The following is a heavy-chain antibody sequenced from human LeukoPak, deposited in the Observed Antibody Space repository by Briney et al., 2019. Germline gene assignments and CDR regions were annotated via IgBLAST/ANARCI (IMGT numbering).Heavy chain of an antibody. CDR3: ARGPLSGPYSSGWYD. CDR1: GGSISSRPYY. CDR2: ISYSGTT. V-gene: IGHV4-39*07. Sequence: ASETLSLTCTVSGGSISSRPYYWGWVRQPPGKGLEWIGTISYSGTTYYSPSLKSRVTISLDTSKNQFSLKLSSVTAADTAIYYCARGPLSGPYSSGWYDWGQGTLVTVSS. J-gene: IGHJ4*02. D-gene: IGHD6-19*01.